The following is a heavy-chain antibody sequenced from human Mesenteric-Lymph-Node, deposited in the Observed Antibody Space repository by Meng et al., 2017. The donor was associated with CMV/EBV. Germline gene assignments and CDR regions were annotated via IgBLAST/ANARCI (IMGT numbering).Heavy chain of an antibody. CDR3: ARDGDYYDSSGYNPFDY. V-gene: IGHV4-39*07. CDR2: IYYSGST. Sequence: QLQLHESGPGLVKPSETLSLPCPVAGGSISSSSYYWGWIRQPPGKGLEWIGSIYYSGSTYYNPSLKSRVTISVDTSKNQFSLKLSSVTAADTAVYYCARDGDYYDSSGYNPFDYWGQGTLVTVSS. D-gene: IGHD3-22*01. J-gene: IGHJ4*02. CDR1: GGSISSSSYY.